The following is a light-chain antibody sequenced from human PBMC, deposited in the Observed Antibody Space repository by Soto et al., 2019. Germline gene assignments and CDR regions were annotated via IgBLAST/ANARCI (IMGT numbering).Light chain of an antibody. Sequence: QSVLTQPASVSGSPGQSITISCTGTSSDFGGYNYVSWYQQHPGKAPKLMIYDVSNRPSGVSNRFSGSKSGNTASLTISGLQAEDEADYYCSSYTSSSTLVVFGGGT. CDR1: SSDFGGYNY. CDR3: SSYTSSSTLVV. V-gene: IGLV2-14*01. CDR2: DVS. J-gene: IGLJ2*01.